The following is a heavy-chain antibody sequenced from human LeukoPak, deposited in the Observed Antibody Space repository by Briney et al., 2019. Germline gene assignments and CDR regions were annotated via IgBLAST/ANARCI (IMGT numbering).Heavy chain of an antibody. V-gene: IGHV1-69*05. J-gene: IGHJ4*02. Sequence: SVKVSFKASGGTFSSYAISWVRQAPGQGLEWMGRIIPIFGTANYAQKFQVRVTITTDESTSTAYMELSSLRSEDTAVYYCARDRGSYYYDSSGYYYFDYWGQGTLVTVSS. CDR1: GGTFSSYA. D-gene: IGHD3-22*01. CDR3: ARDRGSYYYDSSGYYYFDY. CDR2: IIPIFGTA.